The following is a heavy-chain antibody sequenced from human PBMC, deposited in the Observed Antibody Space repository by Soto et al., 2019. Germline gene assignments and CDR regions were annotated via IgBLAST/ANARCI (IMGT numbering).Heavy chain of an antibody. CDR3: ARGSSGSGSYVDS. V-gene: IGHV3-33*03. CDR1: GFTFSSYG. J-gene: IGHJ4*02. Sequence: QVHLVESGGGVVQPGMSLRLSCAASGFTFSSYGMHWVRQTPGKGLEWVALIWYDGTEKFHGDSVKGRFTISRDNSKKTLYLQMNNLRVEDTAVYFCARGSSGSGSYVDSWGQGTLVTVSS. CDR2: IWYDGTEK. D-gene: IGHD3-10*01.